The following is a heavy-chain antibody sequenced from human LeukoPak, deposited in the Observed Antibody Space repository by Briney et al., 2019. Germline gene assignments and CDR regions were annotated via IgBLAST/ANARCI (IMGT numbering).Heavy chain of an antibody. V-gene: IGHV3-23*01. CDR3: AKDRFGGPTHWFDP. CDR1: GFTFSSSS. D-gene: IGHD3-10*01. J-gene: IGHJ5*02. CDR2: ISGSGGST. Sequence: GGSLRLSCAASGFTFSSSSISWVRQAPGKGLEWVSAISGSGGSTYYADSVKGRFTISRDNSKNTLYLQMNSLRAEDTAVYYCAKDRFGGPTHWFDPWGQGTLVTVSS.